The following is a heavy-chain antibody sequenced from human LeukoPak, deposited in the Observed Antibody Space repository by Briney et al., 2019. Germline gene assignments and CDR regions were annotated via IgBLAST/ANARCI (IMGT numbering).Heavy chain of an antibody. D-gene: IGHD3-22*01. CDR1: GGSITTNY. V-gene: IGHV4-59*01. J-gene: IGHJ4*02. CDR2: IYYSGST. CDR3: ARGGDYYDRPSYYFDY. Sequence: SETLSLTCTVSGGSITTNYWSWIRQPPGKGLEWIGYIYYSGSTNYNPSLKSRVTISLDTSKNQFSLRLSSVTAADTAVYFCARGGDYYDRPSYYFDYWGQGTLVTVSS.